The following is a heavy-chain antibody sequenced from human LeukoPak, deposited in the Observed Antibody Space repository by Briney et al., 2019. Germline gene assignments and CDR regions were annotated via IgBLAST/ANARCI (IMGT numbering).Heavy chain of an antibody. Sequence: GGSLRLSCAASGFTFSRYWMHWVRQAPGKGLVWVSRISGDARTTTYADSVKGRFTIFRDNARNTLYLQMNSLRAEDTALYYCVRDRAVAGTEDFYFDFWGQGTLVTVSS. CDR2: ISGDARTT. CDR3: VRDRAVAGTEDFYFDF. CDR1: GFTFSRYW. V-gene: IGHV3-74*01. D-gene: IGHD6-19*01. J-gene: IGHJ4*02.